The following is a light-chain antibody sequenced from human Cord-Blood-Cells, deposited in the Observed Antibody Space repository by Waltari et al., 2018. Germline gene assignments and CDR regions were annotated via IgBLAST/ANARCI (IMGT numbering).Light chain of an antibody. V-gene: IGKV3-20*01. Sequence: EIVLTQSPGTLSLSPGERATPSCRASQSVSSSYLAWYQQKPGQAPRLLIYVASSRAAASPDRFSGGGDGTDSPLTISRLEPEDFAVYYGKQYGSSPLTFGGGTKVEIK. CDR1: QSVSSSY. J-gene: IGKJ4*01. CDR2: VAS. CDR3: KQYGSSPLT.